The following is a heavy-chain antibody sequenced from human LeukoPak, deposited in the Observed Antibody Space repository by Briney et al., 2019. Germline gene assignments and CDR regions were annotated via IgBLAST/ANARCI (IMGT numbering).Heavy chain of an antibody. CDR3: ARQYYYDSSGCFDY. CDR2: IYTSGST. V-gene: IGHV4-4*07. D-gene: IGHD3-22*01. Sequence: PETLSLTCTVSGGSISSYYWSWIRQPAGKGLEWIGRIYTSGSTNYNPSLKSRVTMSVNTSKNQFSLKLSSVTAADTAVYYCARQYYYDSSGCFDYWGREPWSPSPQ. CDR1: GGSISSYY. J-gene: IGHJ4*02.